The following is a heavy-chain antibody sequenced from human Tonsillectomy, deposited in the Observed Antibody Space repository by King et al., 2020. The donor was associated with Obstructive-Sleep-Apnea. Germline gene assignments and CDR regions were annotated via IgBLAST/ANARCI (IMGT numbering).Heavy chain of an antibody. CDR3: ARDLTGMDV. D-gene: IGHD3-9*01. CDR1: GGTVTTDT. Sequence: QLVQSGAEVKKPGSSVTVSCKASGGTVTTDTISGVRQAPGQGLEWMGGIIPMYWTSHYAQKCQGRVIITADASTNIVFMQLNSLRSEDTAVYYCARDLTGMDVWGQGTSVAVSS. J-gene: IGHJ6*02. V-gene: IGHV1-69*01. CDR2: IIPMYWTS.